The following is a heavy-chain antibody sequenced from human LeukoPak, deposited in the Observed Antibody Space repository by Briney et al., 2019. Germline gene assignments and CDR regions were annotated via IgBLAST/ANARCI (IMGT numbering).Heavy chain of an antibody. D-gene: IGHD4-23*01. V-gene: IGHV3-53*01. CDR1: GFTVSSNY. J-gene: IGHJ4*02. CDR3: ARGRTTVVTPLGPLDY. CDR2: IYSGGST. Sequence: TGGSLRHSCAASGFTVSSNYMSWGRQAPGKGLEGVSVIYSGGSTYYADSVKGRFTISRDNSKNTLYLQMNSLRAEDTAVYYCARGRTTVVTPLGPLDYWGEGTLVTVSS.